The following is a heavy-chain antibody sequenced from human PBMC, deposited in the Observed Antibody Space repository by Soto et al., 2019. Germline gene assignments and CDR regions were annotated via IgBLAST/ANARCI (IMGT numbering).Heavy chain of an antibody. J-gene: IGHJ5*02. CDR2: IFHSGTT. Sequence: QVQLQESGSGLVKPSQTLSLTCEVSGVSISIGGYSWSWIRQSPGKGLEWMGYIFHSGTTDYNPSLKSRLTISVDRSKNQFSLRLRSVTAADTALYYCARAGGSGPLDDWFDPWGQGTLVTVSS. D-gene: IGHD3-10*01. CDR1: GVSISIGGYS. CDR3: ARAGGSGPLDDWFDP. V-gene: IGHV4-30-2*06.